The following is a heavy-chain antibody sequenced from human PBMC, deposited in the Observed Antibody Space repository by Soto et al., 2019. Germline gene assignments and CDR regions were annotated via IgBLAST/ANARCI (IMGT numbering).Heavy chain of an antibody. CDR3: ARYVPDGYNPFLDV. D-gene: IGHD5-12*01. CDR2: IYSGGST. Sequence: EVQLVESGGGLIQPGGSLRLSCAASGFTVSSNYMSWVRQAPGKGLEWVSVIYSGGSTYYADSVKGRFTISRDNSKNTLYLQMNSLRAEDTAVYYCARYVPDGYNPFLDVWGQGTTVTVSS. CDR1: GFTVSSNY. V-gene: IGHV3-53*01. J-gene: IGHJ6*02.